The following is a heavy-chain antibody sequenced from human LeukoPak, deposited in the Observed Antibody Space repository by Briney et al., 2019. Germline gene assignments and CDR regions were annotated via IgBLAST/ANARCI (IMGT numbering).Heavy chain of an antibody. D-gene: IGHD3-16*01. CDR1: GGSISDYY. CDR3: TRGAGWLIDY. Sequence: SETLSLTCTVSGGSISDYYRGWIRQPPGKGLEWIGYFYNSGSSTYNPSLKSRVTISVDTSREQFSLKVNSVTAADTAVYYCTRGAGWLIDYWGQGILVTVSS. CDR2: FYNSGSS. J-gene: IGHJ4*02. V-gene: IGHV4-59*01.